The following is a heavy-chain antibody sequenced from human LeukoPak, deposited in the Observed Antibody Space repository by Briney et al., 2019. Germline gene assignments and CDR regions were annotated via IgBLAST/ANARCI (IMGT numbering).Heavy chain of an antibody. CDR2: IYYSGST. V-gene: IGHV4-39*07. J-gene: IGHJ4*02. Sequence: SETLSLTCTVSGGSISSSYSYWGWIRQPPGKGLEWIGHIYYSGSTNYNPSLKSRVTISIDTSKNQFSLRLSSVTGADTAVYFCARDSGSGTYFWGQGTPVTVSS. CDR1: GGSISSSYSY. CDR3: ARDSGSGTYF. D-gene: IGHD6-19*01.